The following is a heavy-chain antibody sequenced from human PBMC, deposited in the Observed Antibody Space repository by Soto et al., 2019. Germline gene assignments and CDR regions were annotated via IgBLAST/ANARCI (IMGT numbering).Heavy chain of an antibody. CDR1: GFTFSNYA. CDR2: IVGSGAST. J-gene: IGHJ4*02. Sequence: GGSLRLSCAASGFTFSNYAMNWVRQAPGKGLEWVSGIVGSGASTNYADSVKGRFTISRDNSKNTLYLNMNGLRAEDTATYYCAKLPSSGFYYFDYWGQGTPVTVPQ. D-gene: IGHD3-22*01. V-gene: IGHV3-23*01. CDR3: AKLPSSGFYYFDY.